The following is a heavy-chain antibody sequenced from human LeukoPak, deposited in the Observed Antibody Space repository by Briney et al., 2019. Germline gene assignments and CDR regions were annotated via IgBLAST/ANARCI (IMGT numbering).Heavy chain of an antibody. CDR1: GGSFSGYY. CDR3: ARGVYIAAAQYGY. V-gene: IGHV4-59*01. CDR2: IYYSGTT. J-gene: IGHJ4*02. D-gene: IGHD6-13*01. Sequence: PSETLSLTCAVYGGSFSGYYWSWIRQPPGKGLEWIGYIYYSGTTNYNPSLKSRVTISVDTSKNQFSPKLRSVTAADTAVYYCARGVYIAAAQYGYWGQGTLVTVSS.